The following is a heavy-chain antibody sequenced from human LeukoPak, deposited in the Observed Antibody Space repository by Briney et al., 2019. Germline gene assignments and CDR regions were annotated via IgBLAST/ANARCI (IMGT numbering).Heavy chain of an antibody. CDR3: AKDGYCSSTSCPIYWFDP. CDR1: GFTFSSYA. D-gene: IGHD2-2*01. CDR2: ISGSGGST. J-gene: IGHJ5*02. Sequence: GGSLRLSCAASGFTFSSYAMSWVRQAPGKGLEWVSAISGSGGSTYYADSVKGRFTISRDNSKNTLYLQMNSLRAEDTAAYYCAKDGYCSSTSCPIYWFDPWGQGTLVTVSS. V-gene: IGHV3-23*01.